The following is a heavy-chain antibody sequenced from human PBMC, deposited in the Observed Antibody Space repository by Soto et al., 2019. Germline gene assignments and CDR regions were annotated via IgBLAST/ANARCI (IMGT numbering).Heavy chain of an antibody. D-gene: IGHD3-9*01. Sequence: EVQLLESGGDLVQPGGSLRLSCAASGFTFSSYVMSWVRQAPGKGLEWVSSISGSGADTYYADSVKGRFTISRDNSKNTLYVQMNSLSAEDTAVYSCAKDYHSYCDILTGPGTGLDDWGQVTLVTVST. CDR1: GFTFSSYV. V-gene: IGHV3-23*01. J-gene: IGHJ4*02. CDR2: ISGSGADT. CDR3: AKDYHSYCDILTGPGTGLDD.